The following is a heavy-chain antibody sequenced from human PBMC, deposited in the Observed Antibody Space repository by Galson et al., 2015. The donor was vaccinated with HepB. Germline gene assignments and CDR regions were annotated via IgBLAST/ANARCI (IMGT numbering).Heavy chain of an antibody. CDR1: GSTFTSYY. V-gene: IGHV1-46*01. CDR2: INPSGGST. Sequence: SVKVSCKASGSTFTSYYMHWVRQAPGQGLEWMGIINPSGGSTSCAQKFQGRVTMTRDTSTSTVYMELSSLRSEDTAVYYCARDKGRVFLVLPAVIPPNPTWSAPWAQGTLVTFS. CDR3: ARDKGRVFLVLPAVIPPNPTWSAP. J-gene: IGHJ5*02. D-gene: IGHD2-2*01.